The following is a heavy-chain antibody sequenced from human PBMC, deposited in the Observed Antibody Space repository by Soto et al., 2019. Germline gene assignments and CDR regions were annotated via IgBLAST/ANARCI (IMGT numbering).Heavy chain of an antibody. Sequence: ASVKVSCKASGGTFSSYAISWVRQAPGQGLEWMGGIIPIFGTANYAQKFQGRVTITADKSTSTAYMELSSLRSEDTAVYYCARDTTYSSSLDYWGQGTLVTVSS. CDR2: IIPIFGTA. CDR1: GGTFSSYA. D-gene: IGHD6-13*01. CDR3: ARDTTYSSSLDY. J-gene: IGHJ4*02. V-gene: IGHV1-69*06.